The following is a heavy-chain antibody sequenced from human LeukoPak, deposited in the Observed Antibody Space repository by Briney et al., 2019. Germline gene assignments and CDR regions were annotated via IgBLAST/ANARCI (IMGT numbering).Heavy chain of an antibody. J-gene: IGHJ6*03. CDR2: IRSKAYGGTT. V-gene: IGHV3-49*04. Sequence: GGSLRLSCTASGFTFGDYAMSWVRQAPGKGLEWVGFIRSKAYGGTTEYAASVKGRFTISRDDSKSIAYLQMNSLKTGDTAVYYCTTTFSFYYYMDVWGKGTTVTVSS. CDR3: TTTFSFYYYMDV. D-gene: IGHD3-16*01. CDR1: GFTFGDYA.